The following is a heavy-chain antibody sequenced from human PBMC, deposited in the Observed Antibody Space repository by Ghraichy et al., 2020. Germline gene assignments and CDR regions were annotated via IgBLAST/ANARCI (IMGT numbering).Heavy chain of an antibody. D-gene: IGHD5-18*01. CDR3: AKSGGDRGYSYPDAFDI. CDR2: ISDSGGGT. J-gene: IGHJ3*02. CDR1: GFTFSGYA. Sequence: GGSLRLSCAASGFTFSGYAMSWVRQTPGKGLEWVSVISDSGGGTYYADSVKGLFTISRDNSKSTLYLQMNSLRAEDTALYYCAKSGGDRGYSYPDAFDIWGQGTLVTVSS. V-gene: IGHV3-23*01.